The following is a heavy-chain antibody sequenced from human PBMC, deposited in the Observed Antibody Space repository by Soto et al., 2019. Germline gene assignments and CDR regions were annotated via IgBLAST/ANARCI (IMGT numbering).Heavy chain of an antibody. V-gene: IGHV3-48*01. CDR2: ISSSSGAM. Sequence: EVQLVESGGGLVQPGGPLRLSCAASGFTFSSYNMNWVRQAPGKGLEWISYISSSSGAMIYADSVKGRFTISRDNAKRSLYLQMNSLRAEDTAVYYCAREDFGVVIYYYYMDVWGKGTAVTVSS. CDR1: GFTFSSYN. D-gene: IGHD3-3*01. J-gene: IGHJ6*03. CDR3: AREDFGVVIYYYYMDV.